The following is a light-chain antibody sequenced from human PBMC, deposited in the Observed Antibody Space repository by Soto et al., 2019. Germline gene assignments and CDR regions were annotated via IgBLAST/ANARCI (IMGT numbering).Light chain of an antibody. Sequence: ILMTQSPATLSVSPGEGATLSCRASQSVNSNLAWYQQKPGQAPRLLIYGASIRATGIPARFSGSGSGTDFTLTISSLQTEYFALYYCQQYHSWWTFGQGTKVEI. J-gene: IGKJ1*01. CDR2: GAS. V-gene: IGKV3-15*01. CDR3: QQYHSWWT. CDR1: QSVNSN.